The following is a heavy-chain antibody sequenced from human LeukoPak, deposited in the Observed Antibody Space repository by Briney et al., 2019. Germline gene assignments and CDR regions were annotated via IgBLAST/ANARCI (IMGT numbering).Heavy chain of an antibody. D-gene: IGHD2-15*01. CDR3: ATRSTGVAATFDS. Sequence: PSETLSLTCTVSGGSISSYYWSWIRHPPGKGLEWIGYIYYSGSSNYNPSLKSRVTISADTSKNEFSLKLSSVTAADTAIYYCATRSTGVAATFDSWGQGALVTVSS. J-gene: IGHJ4*02. V-gene: IGHV4-59*01. CDR1: GGSISSYY. CDR2: IYYSGSS.